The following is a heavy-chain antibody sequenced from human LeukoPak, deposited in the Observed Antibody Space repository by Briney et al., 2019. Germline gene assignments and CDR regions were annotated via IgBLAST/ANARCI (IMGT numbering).Heavy chain of an antibody. Sequence: GRSLRLSCAASGFTFSSYAMHWVRQAPGKGLEWVAVISYDGSNKYYADSVKGRFTISRDNSKNTLYPQMNSLRAEDTAVYYYAREGSYGGNAEDFDYWGQGTLVTVSS. CDR2: ISYDGSNK. J-gene: IGHJ4*02. D-gene: IGHD4-23*01. CDR1: GFTFSSYA. V-gene: IGHV3-30*01. CDR3: AREGSYGGNAEDFDY.